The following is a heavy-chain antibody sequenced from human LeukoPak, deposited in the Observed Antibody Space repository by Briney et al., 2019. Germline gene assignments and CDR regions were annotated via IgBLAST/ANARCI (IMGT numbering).Heavy chain of an antibody. V-gene: IGHV1-46*01. CDR2: INPSGGST. Sequence: ASVKVSCKASGYTFTSYYMHWVRQAPGQGLEWMGIINPSGGSTSYAQKFQGRVTITRDTSTSTVYMELSSLRSEDTAVYYCARVGYYYVWGSYRYFFDYWGQGTLVTVSS. CDR3: ARVGYYYVWGSYRYFFDY. D-gene: IGHD3-16*02. CDR1: GYTFTSYY. J-gene: IGHJ4*02.